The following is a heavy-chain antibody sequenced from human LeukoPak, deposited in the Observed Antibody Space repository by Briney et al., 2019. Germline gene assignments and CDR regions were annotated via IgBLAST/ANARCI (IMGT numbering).Heavy chain of an antibody. D-gene: IGHD3-9*01. CDR2: INHSGST. J-gene: IGHJ4*02. CDR3: ATYDILTGYVDY. V-gene: IGHV4-34*01. Sequence: SETLSLTCAVYGGSFSGYYWSWIRQPPGKGLEWIGEINHSGSTNYNPSLKSRVTISVDTSKNQFSLKLSSVTAADTAVYYCATYDILTGYVDYWGQGTLVTVSS. CDR1: GGSFSGYY.